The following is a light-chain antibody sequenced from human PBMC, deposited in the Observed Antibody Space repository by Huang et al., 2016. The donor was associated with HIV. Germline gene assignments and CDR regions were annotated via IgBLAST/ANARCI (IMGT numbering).Light chain of an antibody. CDR3: MQALQTPLT. Sequence: DIVMTQSPLTLPVTPGEPASIPCRSSQSLLETNRHNYVDWYRQKPGQAPQLLIYLGSNRADGVPDRFSGSGSGTDFTRKISRVEAEDVGIYYCMQALQTPLTFGAGTKVEIK. J-gene: IGKJ4*01. V-gene: IGKV2-28*01. CDR2: LGS. CDR1: QSLLETNRHNY.